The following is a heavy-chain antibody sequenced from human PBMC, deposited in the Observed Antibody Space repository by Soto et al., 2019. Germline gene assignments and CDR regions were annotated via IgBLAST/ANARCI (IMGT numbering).Heavy chain of an antibody. J-gene: IGHJ3*02. CDR3: ARVRDGYNYDAFDI. CDR2: IKQDGSEK. V-gene: IGHV3-7*01. CDR1: GFTSSDYG. D-gene: IGHD5-12*01. Sequence: PGGSLRLSCAASGFTSSDYGIHWVRQAPGKGLEWVANIKQDGSEKYYVDSVKGRFTISRDNAKNSLYLQMNSLRAEDTAVYYCARVRDGYNYDAFDIWGQGTMVTVSS.